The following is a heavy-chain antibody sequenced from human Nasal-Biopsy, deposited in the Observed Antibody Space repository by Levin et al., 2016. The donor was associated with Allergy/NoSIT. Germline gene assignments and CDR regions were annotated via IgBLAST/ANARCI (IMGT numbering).Heavy chain of an antibody. V-gene: IGHV3-49*03. D-gene: IGHD6-19*01. CDR3: SRGSVAGTALLMSPTYYFDS. Sequence: GESLKISCRVSGFNFDEYDKAMSWFRQAPGKGLEWLGLIRSQTYGGTTQYAASVRGRFTISRDDSKRVAFLEMNSLKLEDTALYYCSRGSVAGTALLMSPTYYFDSWGRGTLVTVSS. CDR2: IRSQTYGGTT. J-gene: IGHJ4*02. CDR1: GFNFDEYDKA.